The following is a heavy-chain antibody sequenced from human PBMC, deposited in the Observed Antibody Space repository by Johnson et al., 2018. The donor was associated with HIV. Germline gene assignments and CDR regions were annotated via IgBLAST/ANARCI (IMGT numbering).Heavy chain of an antibody. CDR2: ISYDGSNK. CDR3: AKDSSRYYDSRGAFDI. Sequence: QVQLVESGGGVVQSGRSLRLSCAASGVSFSDYAMHWVRQAPGKGLEWVAVISYDGSNKYYADSVKGRFTISRDNSKNTLYLQMNSLRAEDTAVYYCAKDSSRYYDSRGAFDIWGQGTMVTVSS. V-gene: IGHV3-30*19. J-gene: IGHJ3*02. D-gene: IGHD3-22*01. CDR1: GVSFSDYA.